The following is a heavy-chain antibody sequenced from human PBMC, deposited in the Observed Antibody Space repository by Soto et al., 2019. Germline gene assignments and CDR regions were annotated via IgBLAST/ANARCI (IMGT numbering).Heavy chain of an antibody. CDR3: SRDGADYDFSSGRGGFDY. CDR1: GYTFTTYG. J-gene: IGHJ4*02. CDR2: ISAFTGNT. V-gene: IGHV1-18*01. D-gene: IGHD3-3*01. Sequence: QVQLIQSGAEVKKPGASVKVSCKASGYTFTTYGISWVRQAPGQGLEWMGWISAFTGNTNYAQKLQGRVTMTTDTSTSTAYMELRSLRSDDTAIYYCSRDGADYDFSSGRGGFDYWGQGTLVTVSS.